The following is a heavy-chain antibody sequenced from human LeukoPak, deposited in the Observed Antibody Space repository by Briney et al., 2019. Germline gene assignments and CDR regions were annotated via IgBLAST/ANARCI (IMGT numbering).Heavy chain of an antibody. J-gene: IGHJ3*01. CDR3: ARPSPPLVT. D-gene: IGHD2/OR15-2a*01. CDR1: GGSISSGGYS. V-gene: IGHV4-30-2*01. Sequence: TLSLTCAVSGGSISSGGYSWSWIRQPPGKGLEWIGEINHSGSTNYNPSLKSRVTISVDTSKNQFSLKLSSVTAADTAVYYCARPSPPLVTWGQGTMVTVSS. CDR2: INHSGST.